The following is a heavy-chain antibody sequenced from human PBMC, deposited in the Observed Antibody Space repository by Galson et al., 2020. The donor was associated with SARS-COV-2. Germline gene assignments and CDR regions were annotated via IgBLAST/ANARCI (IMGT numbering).Heavy chain of an antibody. CDR3: ARDVSGGASDI. CDR2: IAHDGGIK. Sequence: QLGESLKISCAASGFTFTNYAIHWVRQAPGKGLEWVAVIAHDGGIKVYADSVKGRFTISRDNSENMLFLQMNSLRVDDTAVYYFARDVSGGASDIWGQGTMVTVSS. CDR1: GFTFTNYA. D-gene: IGHD1-26*01. J-gene: IGHJ3*02. V-gene: IGHV3-30*04.